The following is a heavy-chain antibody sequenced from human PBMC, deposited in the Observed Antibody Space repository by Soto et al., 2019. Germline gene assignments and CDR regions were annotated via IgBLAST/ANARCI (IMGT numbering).Heavy chain of an antibody. CDR2: INPNSGGT. Sequence: QVQLVQSGAAVKKPGASVKVSCKASGYTFTGYYMHWVRQAPGQGLEWMGWINPNSGGTNYAQKFQGWVTMTRDTSISTAYMELSRLRSDDTAVYYCARGSTIFGVVTTQGSWFDPWGQGTLVTVSS. CDR1: GYTFTGYY. V-gene: IGHV1-2*04. CDR3: ARGSTIFGVVTTQGSWFDP. J-gene: IGHJ5*02. D-gene: IGHD3-3*01.